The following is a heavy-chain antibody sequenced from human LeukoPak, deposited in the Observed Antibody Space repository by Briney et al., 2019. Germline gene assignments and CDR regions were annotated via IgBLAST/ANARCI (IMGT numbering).Heavy chain of an antibody. CDR2: INPNSGGT. CDR1: GYTFIGYY. J-gene: IGHJ3*02. V-gene: IGHV1-2*02. CDR3: ARDLTDNISGWTLNASDM. D-gene: IGHD6-19*01. Sequence: ASVKVSCKASGYTFIGYYIHWVRQAPGQGLEWMGWINPNSGGTNYAQKFQGRVTMTRDTSISTAYMELSRLRSDDTAVYYCARDLTDNISGWTLNASDMWGQGTMVTVSS.